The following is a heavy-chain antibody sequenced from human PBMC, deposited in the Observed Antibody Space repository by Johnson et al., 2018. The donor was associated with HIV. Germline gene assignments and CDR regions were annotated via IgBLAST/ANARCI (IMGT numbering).Heavy chain of an antibody. Sequence: VQLVESGGGLVQPGGSLRLSCAASGFTFSDHYMDWVRQAPGKGLEWVGRSRNKANSYTTEYAASVKGRFTISRDDSKNSLYLQMNSLKTEDTAVYYCTRVSFGEGAFDIWGQGTMVTASS. D-gene: IGHD3-10*01. CDR2: SRNKANSYTT. V-gene: IGHV3-72*01. CDR1: GFTFSDHY. CDR3: TRVSFGEGAFDI. J-gene: IGHJ3*02.